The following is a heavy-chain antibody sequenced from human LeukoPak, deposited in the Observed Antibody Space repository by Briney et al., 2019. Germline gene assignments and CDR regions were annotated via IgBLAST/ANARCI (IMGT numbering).Heavy chain of an antibody. Sequence: SETLSLTCTVSGGSISSGSYFWSWIRQPAGKGLEWIGGIYTSGSTNYNPSLKSRITISLDTSMNQFSLNLSSVTAAETAVYYCARERAVAGPYYFDYWGPGILVTVSS. D-gene: IGHD6-19*01. V-gene: IGHV4-61*02. CDR2: IYTSGST. CDR1: GGSISSGSYF. CDR3: ARERAVAGPYYFDY. J-gene: IGHJ4*02.